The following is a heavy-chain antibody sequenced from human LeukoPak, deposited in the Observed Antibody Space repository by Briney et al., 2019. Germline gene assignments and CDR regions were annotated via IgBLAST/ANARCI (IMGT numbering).Heavy chain of an antibody. CDR2: IYYSGST. CDR1: GGSISSYY. CDR3: ARGRDYYGSGRFDY. J-gene: IGHJ4*02. Sequence: PSETLSLTCTVSGGSISSYYWSWIRQPPGKGLEWIGYIYYSGSTNYNPSLKSRVTISVDTSKNQFSLKQSSVTAADTAVYYCARGRDYYGSGRFDYWGQGTLVTVSS. D-gene: IGHD3-10*01. V-gene: IGHV4-59*01.